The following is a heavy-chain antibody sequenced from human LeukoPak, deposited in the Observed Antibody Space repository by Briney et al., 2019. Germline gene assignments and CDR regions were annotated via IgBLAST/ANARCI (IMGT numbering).Heavy chain of an antibody. Sequence: ASVKVSCKASGYTFTSYAMHWVRQAPGQRLEWMGWINAGNGNTKYSQEFQGRVTITRDTSASTAYMELSSLRSEDMAVYYCARDAYSGSYPYYYYHMDVWGKGTTVTVSS. CDR3: ARDAYSGSYPYYYYHMDV. V-gene: IGHV1-3*03. CDR2: INAGNGNT. CDR1: GYTFTSYA. D-gene: IGHD1-26*01. J-gene: IGHJ6*03.